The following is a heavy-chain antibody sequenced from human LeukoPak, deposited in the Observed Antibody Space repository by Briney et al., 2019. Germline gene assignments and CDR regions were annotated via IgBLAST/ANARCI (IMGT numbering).Heavy chain of an antibody. J-gene: IGHJ4*02. Sequence: SETLSLTCTVSGGSISTYYWSSVWQPPGKGLEWIGCIYDIGSTNYNPSLKSRVSISVDTSKNQFSLKLSSVTAADTAVYYCARRQGGGYYCDYWGQGTLVTVSS. D-gene: IGHD3-16*01. CDR3: ARRQGGGYYCDY. CDR1: GGSISTYY. V-gene: IGHV4-59*08. CDR2: IYDIGST.